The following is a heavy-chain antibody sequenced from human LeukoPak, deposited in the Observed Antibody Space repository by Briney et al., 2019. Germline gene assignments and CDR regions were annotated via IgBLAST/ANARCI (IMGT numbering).Heavy chain of an antibody. V-gene: IGHV3-21*01. D-gene: IGHD6-19*01. CDR2: ISSSSSYI. CDR1: GFTFSNYS. Sequence: GGSLRLSCAASGFTFSNYSMNWVRQAPGKGLEWVSSISSSSSYIYYADSVKGRFTISRDNAKNSLYLQMNSLRAEDTAVYYCARAQSSGWYVSLGFDYWGQGTLVTVSS. CDR3: ARAQSSGWYVSLGFDY. J-gene: IGHJ4*02.